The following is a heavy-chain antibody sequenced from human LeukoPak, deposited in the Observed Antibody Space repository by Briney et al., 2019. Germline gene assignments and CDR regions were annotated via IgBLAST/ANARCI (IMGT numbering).Heavy chain of an antibody. V-gene: IGHV3-7*01. J-gene: IGHJ4*02. CDR2: IKQDGSEK. CDR1: GFTFSTYW. CDR3: ARDSAGNDY. D-gene: IGHD6-13*01. Sequence: GGSLRLSCAASGFTFSTYWVSWVRQASGKGLEWVANIKQDGSEKYYVDSVKGRFTISRDNAKNSLYLQMNSLRAEDTAMYYCARDSAGNDYWGQGTLVTVSS.